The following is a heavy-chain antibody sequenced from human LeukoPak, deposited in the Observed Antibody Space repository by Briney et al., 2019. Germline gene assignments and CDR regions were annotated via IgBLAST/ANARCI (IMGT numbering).Heavy chain of an antibody. CDR1: GGSISSHY. Sequence: SETLSLTCTVSGGSISSHYWSWIRQPPGKGLEWIGYIYYSGSTNYNPSLKSRVTISVDTSKNQFSLKLSSVTAADTAVYYCARRYYYDAFDIWGQGTMVTVSS. CDR2: IYYSGST. D-gene: IGHD3-10*01. CDR3: ARRYYYDAFDI. V-gene: IGHV4-59*11. J-gene: IGHJ3*02.